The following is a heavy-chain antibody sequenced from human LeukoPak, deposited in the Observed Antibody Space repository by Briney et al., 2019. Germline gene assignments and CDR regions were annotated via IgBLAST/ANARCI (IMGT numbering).Heavy chain of an antibody. D-gene: IGHD1-26*01. Sequence: PGGSLRLSCAASGFTFSNYWMSWVRQAPGKGLEWVANIKQDGSEKYYVDSVKGRFTISRDNAKNSLYLQMNSLRVEDTAVYYGARDSGATFDYWGQGTLVTVSS. V-gene: IGHV3-7*01. CDR1: GFTFSNYW. J-gene: IGHJ4*02. CDR3: ARDSGATFDY. CDR2: IKQDGSEK.